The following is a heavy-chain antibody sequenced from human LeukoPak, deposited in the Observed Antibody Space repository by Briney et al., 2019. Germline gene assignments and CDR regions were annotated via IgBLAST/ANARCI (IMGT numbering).Heavy chain of an antibody. CDR1: GYSFTSYW. V-gene: IGHV5-51*01. CDR2: IYPGDSDT. D-gene: IGHD7-27*01. Sequence: GESLKISCKGSGYSFTSYWIGWVRQMPGKGLEWMGIIYPGDSDTRYSPSFQGQVTISADKSISTAYMELSRLRSDDTAVYYCASGAGYPHWGFDYWGQGTLVTVSS. CDR3: ASGAGYPHWGFDY. J-gene: IGHJ4*02.